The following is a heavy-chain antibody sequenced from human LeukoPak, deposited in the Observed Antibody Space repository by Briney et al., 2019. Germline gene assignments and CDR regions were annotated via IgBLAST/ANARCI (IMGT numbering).Heavy chain of an antibody. V-gene: IGHV3-21*01. Sequence: GGSLRLSCAASGFTFSSYSMNWVRQAPGKGLEWVSSISSSSSYIYYADSVKGRFTISRDNAKNSLYLQMNSLRAEDTAVYYCARALRGYSYGFFGYWGQGTLVTVSS. D-gene: IGHD5-18*01. CDR3: ARALRGYSYGFFGY. J-gene: IGHJ4*02. CDR1: GFTFSSYS. CDR2: ISSSSSYI.